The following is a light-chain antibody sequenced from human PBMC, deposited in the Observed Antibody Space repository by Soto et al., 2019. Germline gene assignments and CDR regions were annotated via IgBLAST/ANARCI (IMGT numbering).Light chain of an antibody. CDR1: NSNIGAGYD. CDR3: QSYDSSMSGLV. V-gene: IGLV1-40*01. Sequence: QSVLTQPPSVSGAPGQRVTISCTGYNSNIGAGYDVHWYQQLPGTAPKLLIYGNSNRPSGVPDRFSASKSGTSASLAITGLQAADEADYYCQSYDSSMSGLVFGGGTQLTVL. J-gene: IGLJ3*02. CDR2: GNS.